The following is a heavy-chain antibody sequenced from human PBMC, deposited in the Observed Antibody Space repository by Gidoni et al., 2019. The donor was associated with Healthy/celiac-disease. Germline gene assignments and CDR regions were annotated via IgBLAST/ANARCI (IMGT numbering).Heavy chain of an antibody. CDR3: ARGSSVYYYDSSGYYPGY. CDR2: INPNSGGT. D-gene: IGHD3-22*01. J-gene: IGHJ4*02. Sequence: QVQLVQSGAEVKKPGASVKVSCKASGYTFTGSYMHWVRQAPGQGLEWMGWINPNSGGTNYAQKFQGRVTMTRDTSISTAYMELSRLRSDDTAVYYCARGSSVYYYDSSGYYPGYWGQGTLVTVSS. V-gene: IGHV1-2*02. CDR1: GYTFTGSY.